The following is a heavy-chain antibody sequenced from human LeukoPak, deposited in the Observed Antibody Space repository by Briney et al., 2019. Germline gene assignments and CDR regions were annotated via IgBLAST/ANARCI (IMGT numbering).Heavy chain of an antibody. CDR2: INPNSGGT. Sequence: ASVKVSCKASGYTFTGYYMHWVRQAPGQGLEWMGWINPNSGGTNYAQKFQGRVTMTRDTSISTAYMELSRLRSDDTAVYYCARVGSSGWAYYYYYMDVWGKGSTVTVSS. CDR3: ARVGSSGWAYYYYYMDV. J-gene: IGHJ6*03. V-gene: IGHV1-2*02. CDR1: GYTFTGYY. D-gene: IGHD6-19*01.